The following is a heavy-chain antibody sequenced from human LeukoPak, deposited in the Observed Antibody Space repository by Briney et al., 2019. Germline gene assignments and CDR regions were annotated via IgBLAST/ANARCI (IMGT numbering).Heavy chain of an antibody. Sequence: ASVKVSCKASGYTFTSYAMHWVRQAPGQRLEWMGWINAGNGNTKYSQKFQGRVTITRDTSASTAYMELSSLRSEDTAVYYCARDCYGDYEPYWYFDLWGRGTLVTVSS. V-gene: IGHV1-3*01. CDR1: GYTFTSYA. CDR2: INAGNGNT. J-gene: IGHJ2*01. D-gene: IGHD4-17*01. CDR3: ARDCYGDYEPYWYFDL.